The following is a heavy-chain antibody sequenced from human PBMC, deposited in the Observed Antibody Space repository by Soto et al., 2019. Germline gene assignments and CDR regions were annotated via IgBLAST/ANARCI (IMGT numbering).Heavy chain of an antibody. V-gene: IGHV3-23*01. CDR1: GFTFSSYA. Sequence: EVQLLESGGGLVQPGGSLRLSCAASGFTFSSYAMSWVRQAPGKGLEWVSAISGSGGSTYYADSVKGRFTISRDNSKNTLYLQMNSLRAEDTAVYYCAKDSYWSGGSXXSEPNXFDPXXQGTLVTVSS. J-gene: IGHJ5*02. D-gene: IGHD2-15*01. CDR3: AKDSYWSGGSXXSEPNXFDP. CDR2: ISGSGGST.